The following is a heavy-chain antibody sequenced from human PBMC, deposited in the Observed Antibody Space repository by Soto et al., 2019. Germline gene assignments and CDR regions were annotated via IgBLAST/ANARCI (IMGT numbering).Heavy chain of an antibody. J-gene: IGHJ6*02. CDR2: IIPIFGTA. CDR1: GGTFSSYA. CDR3: ARWRIAARPRIYYYYYYGMDV. D-gene: IGHD6-6*01. Sequence: QVQLVQSGAEVKKPGSSVTVSCKASGGTFSSYAIRWVRQAPGQGLEWMGGIIPIFGTANYAQKFQGRVTITADESTSTAYMELSSLRSEDTAVHYCARWRIAARPRIYYYYYYGMDVWGQGTTVTVSS. V-gene: IGHV1-69*01.